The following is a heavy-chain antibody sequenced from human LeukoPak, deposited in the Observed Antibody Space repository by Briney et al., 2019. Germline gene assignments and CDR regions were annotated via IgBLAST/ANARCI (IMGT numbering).Heavy chain of an antibody. CDR3: ARAPTYYYYGMDV. CDR1: GGSFSGYY. CDR2: INHSGST. V-gene: IGHV4-34*01. Sequence: SETLSLTCAVYGGSFSGYYWSWIRQPPGKGLEWIGEINHSGSTNYNPSLKSRVTISVDRSKNQFSLKLSSVTAADTAVYYCARAPTYYYYGMDVWGQGTTVTASS. J-gene: IGHJ6*02.